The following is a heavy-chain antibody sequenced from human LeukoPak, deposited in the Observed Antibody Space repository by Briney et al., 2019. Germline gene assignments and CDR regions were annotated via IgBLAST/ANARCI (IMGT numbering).Heavy chain of an antibody. J-gene: IGHJ4*02. Sequence: SQTLSLTCAISGDSVSSNSAAWTWIRQSPSRGLEWLGRTYYRSKWYNDYAVSVKSRITINPDTSKNQFSLQLNSVTPEDTAVYYCARASGAVTFGGVIVIDYWGQGTLVTVSS. CDR1: GDSVSSNSAA. D-gene: IGHD3-16*02. V-gene: IGHV6-1*01. CDR2: TYYRSKWYN. CDR3: ARASGAVTFGGVIVIDY.